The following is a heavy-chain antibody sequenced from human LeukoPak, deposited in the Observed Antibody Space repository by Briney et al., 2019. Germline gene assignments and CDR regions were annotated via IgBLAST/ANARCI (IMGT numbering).Heavy chain of an antibody. CDR3: ARGGSSWAEYFQH. CDR1: GYSISSGYY. J-gene: IGHJ1*01. V-gene: IGHV4-38-2*02. CDR2: IYHSGST. D-gene: IGHD6-13*01. Sequence: SETLSLTCTVSGYSISSGYYWGWIRQPPGKGLEWIGSIYHSGSTYYNPSLKSRITISVDTSKNQFSLKLSSVTAADTAVYYCARGGSSWAEYFQHWGQGTLVTVSS.